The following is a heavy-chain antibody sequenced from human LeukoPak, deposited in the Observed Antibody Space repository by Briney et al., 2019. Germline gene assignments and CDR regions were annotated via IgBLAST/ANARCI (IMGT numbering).Heavy chain of an antibody. CDR1: EFTFSSYS. Sequence: GGSLRLSCAASEFTFSSYSMNWVRQAPGKGLEWVSYITNSGNSKSYADSAKGRFTISRDNTKNSLYLQMNSLRAEDTAVYYCAKQLGYCSDGSCYFPYWGQGTLVTVSS. V-gene: IGHV3-48*01. CDR2: ITNSGNSK. D-gene: IGHD2-15*01. J-gene: IGHJ4*02. CDR3: AKQLGYCSDGSCYFPY.